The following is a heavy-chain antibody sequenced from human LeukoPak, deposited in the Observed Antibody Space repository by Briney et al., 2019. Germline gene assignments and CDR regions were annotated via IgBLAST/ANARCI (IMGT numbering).Heavy chain of an antibody. CDR3: AKDGAKDDRTGSLGHYFDY. CDR2: ISGSRGNA. J-gene: IGHJ4*02. D-gene: IGHD3-22*01. Sequence: GWSLRLSCAASGFTFSSYSMNWVRQVPEKGLDWVSAISGSRGNANYADSVKGRFTVSRDNSKNTLYLQMISLRAEDTALYYCAKDGAKDDRTGSLGHYFDYWGQGILVIVSS. V-gene: IGHV3-23*01. CDR1: GFTFSSYS.